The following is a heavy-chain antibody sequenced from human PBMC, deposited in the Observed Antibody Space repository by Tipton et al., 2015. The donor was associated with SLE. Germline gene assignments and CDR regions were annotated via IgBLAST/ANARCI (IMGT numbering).Heavy chain of an antibody. CDR2: IYHSGST. D-gene: IGHD3-9*01. CDR3: ARGGFDWGFPYSDN. V-gene: IGHV4-61*02. CDR1: GDSISSGTYY. J-gene: IGHJ4*02. Sequence: GLVKPSQTLSPTCTVSGDSISSGTYYWNWIRQPAGKELEWIGRIYHSGSTNYNPSLKSRLTMSVDTSKNQFTLKLSSVTAADTAAYYCARGGFDWGFPYSDNWGQGTLVNVSS.